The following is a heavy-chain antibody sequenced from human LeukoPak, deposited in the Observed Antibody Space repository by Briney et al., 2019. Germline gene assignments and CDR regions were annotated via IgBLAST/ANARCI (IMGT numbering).Heavy chain of an antibody. CDR1: GGSITGGGYY. D-gene: IGHD4-17*01. CDR3: ARARGDSSRLDY. V-gene: IGHV4-31*03. Sequence: SETLSLTSTVSGGSITGGGYYWSWIRQHPGKGLEWIGYIYYSDNTYYNPSLKSRVTISADTSKNQFSLKLNSVTAADTAVYYCARARGDSSRLDYWGQGTLVTVSS. J-gene: IGHJ4*02. CDR2: IYYSDNT.